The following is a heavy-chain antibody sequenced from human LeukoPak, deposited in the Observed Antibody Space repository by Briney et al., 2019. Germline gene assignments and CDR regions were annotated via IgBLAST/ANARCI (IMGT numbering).Heavy chain of an antibody. CDR2: ISGSGGST. D-gene: IGHD2-2*02. CDR3: VKEDQYCGSTGCYTVGFDY. V-gene: IGHV3-23*01. J-gene: IGHJ4*02. Sequence: PGGSLRLSCAASGFTFSSYAMSWVRQAPGKGLEWVSAISGSGGSTYYADSVKGRFTISRDNSKNTLYLQMNSLRAEDTAIYYCVKEDQYCGSTGCYTVGFDYWGQGTLVTVSS. CDR1: GFTFSSYA.